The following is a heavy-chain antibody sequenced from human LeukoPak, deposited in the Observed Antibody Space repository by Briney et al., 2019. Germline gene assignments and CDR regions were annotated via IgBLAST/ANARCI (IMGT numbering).Heavy chain of an antibody. CDR3: ARAVRIVGTNPLLGPFEYYFDY. J-gene: IGHJ4*02. D-gene: IGHD1-26*01. CDR1: GYIFTSYF. CDR2: INPSGGST. Sequence: ASVKVSCKASGYIFTSYFMHWVRQAPGQGLEWMGLINPSGGSTRYAQKFQGRVTFTRNTSINTAYMEVRSLRNNDTAIYYCARAVRIVGTNPLLGPFEYYFDYWGQGTRVTVSS. V-gene: IGHV1-46*01.